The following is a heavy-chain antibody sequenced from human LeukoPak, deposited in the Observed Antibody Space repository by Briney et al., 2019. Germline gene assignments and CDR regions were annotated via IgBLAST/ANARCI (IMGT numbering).Heavy chain of an antibody. CDR1: GGSISSYY. V-gene: IGHV4-59*01. CDR3: ARVFRAHYYYGMDV. J-gene: IGHJ6*02. CDR2: IYYSGST. D-gene: IGHD2-21*01. Sequence: PSETLSLTCTVSGGSISSYYWSWIRQPPGKGLEWIGYIYYSGSTNYNPSLKSRVTISVDTSKNQFSLKLSSVTAADTAVYYCARVFRAHYYYGMDVWGQGTLVTVSS.